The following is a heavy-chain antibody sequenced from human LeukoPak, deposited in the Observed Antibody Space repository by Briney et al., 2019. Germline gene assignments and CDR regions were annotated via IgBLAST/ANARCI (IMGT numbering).Heavy chain of an antibody. CDR1: GGSISSGDHY. CDR2: IYYGGST. V-gene: IGHV4-31*03. J-gene: IGHJ4*02. D-gene: IGHD6-19*01. CDR3: ARLGRGIAVAGVFDY. Sequence: PSETLSLTCTNLGGSISSGDHYWSWIRQHPGKGLEWIGYIYYGGSTHYNPSLKSRVSMSVDTSENQFSLKLSSVTAADTAVYYCARLGRGIAVAGVFDYWGQGTLVTVSS.